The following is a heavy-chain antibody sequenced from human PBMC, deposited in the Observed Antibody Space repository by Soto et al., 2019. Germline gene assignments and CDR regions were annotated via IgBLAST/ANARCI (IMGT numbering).Heavy chain of an antibody. CDR1: GYTFTGYY. V-gene: IGHV1-2*02. J-gene: IGHJ4*02. CDR2: INPDNGVP. Sequence: ASVKVSCKASGYTFTGYYVNWARQAPGQGLEWMGWINPDNGVPNYAQKFQGRVTLSRDTSINTAYMELSRLTSDDTAMYYCARTDYLFSTLSYYFYYWCQGTLVTVSS. CDR3: ARTDYLFSTLSYYFYY. D-gene: IGHD3-16*01.